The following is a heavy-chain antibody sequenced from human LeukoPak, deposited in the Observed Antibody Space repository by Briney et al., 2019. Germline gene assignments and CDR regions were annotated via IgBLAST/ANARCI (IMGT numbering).Heavy chain of an antibody. J-gene: IGHJ4*02. Sequence: SQTLSLTCTVSAGSISSGGYYWSWIRQHPGKGLEWIGYIYYSGSTYYNPSLKSRVTISVDTSKNQFSLKLSSVTAADTAVYYGAGGGGITVTTPRWFDYWGQGTLVTVSS. CDR1: AGSISSGGYY. CDR2: IYYSGST. V-gene: IGHV4-31*03. CDR3: AGGGGITVTTPRWFDY. D-gene: IGHD4-17*01.